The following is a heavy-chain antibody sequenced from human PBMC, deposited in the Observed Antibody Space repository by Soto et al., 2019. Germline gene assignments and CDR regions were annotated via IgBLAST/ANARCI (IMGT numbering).Heavy chain of an antibody. J-gene: IGHJ4*02. CDR2: ISGSGGST. CDR3: AKGPTVYDSSGYYLDY. Sequence: EVQLLESGGGLVQPGGSLRLSCAASGFTFSSYAMSWVRQAPGKGLEWVSAISGSGGSTYYADSVKGRFTISRDNSKNTLYLQMNSLRAEDTAVYYCAKGPTVYDSSGYYLDYWGQGTLVTVSS. CDR1: GFTFSSYA. V-gene: IGHV3-23*01. D-gene: IGHD3-22*01.